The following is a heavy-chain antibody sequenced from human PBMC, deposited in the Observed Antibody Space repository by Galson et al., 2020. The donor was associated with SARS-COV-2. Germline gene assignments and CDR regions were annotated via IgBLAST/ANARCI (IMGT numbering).Heavy chain of an antibody. J-gene: IGHJ6*02. CDR1: GVTFSTSP. D-gene: IGHD5-18*01. CDR2: IIPMYGTP. Sequence: SVKVSCKASGVTFSTSPISWLRQAPGQGLEWMGGIIPMYGTPNYAQNFQGRVTITADESTTTAYLELSSLSSEDTAVYYCARDPDTAMGPRYYFDLVVWGQGTTVIVSS. CDR3: ARDPDTAMGPRYYFDLVV. V-gene: IGHV1-69*13.